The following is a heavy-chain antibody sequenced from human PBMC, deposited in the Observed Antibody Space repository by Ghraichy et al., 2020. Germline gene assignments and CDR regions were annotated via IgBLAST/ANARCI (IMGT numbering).Heavy chain of an antibody. CDR3: ARDSRYYDFWSGYYNNYYGMDV. CDR1: GFTFSSYW. V-gene: IGHV3-7*03. CDR2: IKQDGSEK. Sequence: LSLTCAASGFTFSSYWMSWVRQAPGKGLEWVANIKQDGSEKYYVDSVKGRFTISRDNAKNSLYLQMNSLRAEDTAVYYCARDSRYYDFWSGYYNNYYGMDVWGQGTTVTVSS. D-gene: IGHD3-3*01. J-gene: IGHJ6*02.